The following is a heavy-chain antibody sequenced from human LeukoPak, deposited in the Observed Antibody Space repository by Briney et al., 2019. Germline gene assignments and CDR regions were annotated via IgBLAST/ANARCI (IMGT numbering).Heavy chain of an antibody. Sequence: GGSLRLSCVASGFTFSNYAMSCVRQAPGKGLEWVSGISGSGGSPYYADSVKGRFTISRDNSKNTLYLQMNSLRAEDTAVYYCARELLGIPMVRGSQVLFNWFDPWGQGTLVTVSS. CDR2: ISGSGGSP. CDR1: GFTFSNYA. V-gene: IGHV3-23*01. J-gene: IGHJ5*02. D-gene: IGHD3-10*01. CDR3: ARELLGIPMVRGSQVLFNWFDP.